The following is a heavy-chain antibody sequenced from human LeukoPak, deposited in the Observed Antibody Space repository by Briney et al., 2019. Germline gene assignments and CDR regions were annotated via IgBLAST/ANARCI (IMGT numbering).Heavy chain of an antibody. J-gene: IGHJ4*02. V-gene: IGHV1-18*01. CDR3: ARETPGTSHWVY. Sequence: GGAVRVSCKASGYTFTSYGISWGRQAAGEGGERMGCIRAYNGNTNYAQKLQGRVTMTTHTSQSTAYMELRSLRSDDTAVYYCARETPGTSHWVYWGQGTLVTVSS. D-gene: IGHD2-2*01. CDR1: GYTFTSYG. CDR2: IRAYNGNT.